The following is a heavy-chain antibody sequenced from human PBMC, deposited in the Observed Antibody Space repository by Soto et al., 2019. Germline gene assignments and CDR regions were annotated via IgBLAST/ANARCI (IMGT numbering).Heavy chain of an antibody. V-gene: IGHV3-15*01. CDR2: IKSKTDGGTT. CDR3: TTDPQAIVGATIDAFDI. D-gene: IGHD1-26*01. Sequence: GGSLRLSCAASGFTFSNAWMSWVRQAPGKGLEWVGRIKSKTDGGTTDYAAPVKGRFTISRDDSKNTLYLQMNSLKTEDTAVYYCTTDPQAIVGATIDAFDIWGQGTMVTVSS. J-gene: IGHJ3*02. CDR1: GFTFSNAW.